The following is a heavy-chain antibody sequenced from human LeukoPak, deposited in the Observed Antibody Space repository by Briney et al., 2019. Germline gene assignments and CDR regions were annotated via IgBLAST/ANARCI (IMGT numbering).Heavy chain of an antibody. CDR2: INHSGST. Sequence: PSETLSLTCAVDGGSFSGYYWSWIRQPPGKGLEWIGEINHSGSTNYNPSLKSRVTISVDTSKNQFSLKLSSVTAADTAVYYCARPRIVGAPGYFQHWGQGTLVTVSS. V-gene: IGHV4-34*01. CDR1: GGSFSGYY. D-gene: IGHD1-26*01. J-gene: IGHJ1*01. CDR3: ARPRIVGAPGYFQH.